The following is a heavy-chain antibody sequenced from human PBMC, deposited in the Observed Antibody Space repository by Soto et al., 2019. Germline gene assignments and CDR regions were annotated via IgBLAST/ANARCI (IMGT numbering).Heavy chain of an antibody. CDR3: AREGGKPGLYLYT. CDR1: GFIFSSYW. CDR2: INQDGSEK. V-gene: IGHV3-7*01. D-gene: IGHD3-16*01. Sequence: GGSLRLSCAASGFIFSSYWMSWVRQAPGKGLEWVANINQDGSEKYYVDSVKGRFIISRDNAENSLYLQMNSLRAEDTTIYYCAREGGKPGLYLYTWGRGTLVTVSS. J-gene: IGHJ5*01.